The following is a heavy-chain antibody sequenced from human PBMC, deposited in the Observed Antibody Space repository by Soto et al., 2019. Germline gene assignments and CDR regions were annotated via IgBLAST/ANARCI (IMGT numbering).Heavy chain of an antibody. CDR1: GFTFSSYA. Sequence: QVQLVESGGGVVQPGRSLRLSCAASGFTFSSYAMHWVRQAPGKGLEWVAVISYDGSNKYYADSVKGRFTISRDNSKNTLYLQMNSLRAEDTAVYYCAIQILTDYYDSSGYNDAFDIWGQGRMDTVSS. J-gene: IGHJ3*02. D-gene: IGHD3-22*01. CDR2: ISYDGSNK. CDR3: AIQILTDYYDSSGYNDAFDI. V-gene: IGHV3-30-3*01.